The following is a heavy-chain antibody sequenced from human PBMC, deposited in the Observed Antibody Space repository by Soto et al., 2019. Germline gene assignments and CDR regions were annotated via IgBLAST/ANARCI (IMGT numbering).Heavy chain of an antibody. CDR2: ISAYNGNT. Sequence: APLKVACKASCYTNTSYGISWVRQAPGQGLEWMGWISAYNGNTNYAQKLQGRVTMTTDTSTSTAYMELRSLRSDDTAVYYCARQVYYYMDVWGKGTTVTV. CDR1: CYTNTSYG. CDR3: ARQVYYYMDV. J-gene: IGHJ6*03. V-gene: IGHV1-18*01.